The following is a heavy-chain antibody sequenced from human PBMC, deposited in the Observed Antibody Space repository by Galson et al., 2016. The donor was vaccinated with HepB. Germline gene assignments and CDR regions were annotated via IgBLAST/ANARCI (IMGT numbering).Heavy chain of an antibody. Sequence: EWVAVISYDGSNKYYVDSVKGRFTISRDNSKNTLYLQMNSLRAEDTAIYYCEARSGSADIDYWGQGTLVTVSS. D-gene: IGHD1-26*01. V-gene: IGHV3-30*03. J-gene: IGHJ4*02. CDR2: ISYDGSNK. CDR3: EARSGSADIDY.